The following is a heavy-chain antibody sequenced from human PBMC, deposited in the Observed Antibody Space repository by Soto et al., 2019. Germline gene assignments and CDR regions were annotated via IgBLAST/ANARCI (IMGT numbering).Heavy chain of an antibody. D-gene: IGHD3-3*01. Sequence: GGSLRLSCGTSGFTFANYGMGWVRQAPGRGLEWVSGISSSGGRTYYADSVEGRFTISRDNSKNTLFLQMNSLRAEDTAVYYCAKVAKSRVVIEYFDYWGQGSLVTVSS. CDR2: ISSSGGRT. CDR1: GFTFANYG. J-gene: IGHJ4*02. CDR3: AKVAKSRVVIEYFDY. V-gene: IGHV3-23*01.